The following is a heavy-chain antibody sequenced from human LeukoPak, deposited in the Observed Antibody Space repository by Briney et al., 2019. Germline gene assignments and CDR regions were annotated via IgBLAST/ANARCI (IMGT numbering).Heavy chain of an antibody. CDR2: ISAYNGNT. J-gene: IGHJ4*02. D-gene: IGHD4-17*01. CDR3: ARGRVPDLYGDYAFPPEDY. V-gene: IGHV1-18*04. CDR1: GYTFTSYG. Sequence: ASVKVSCKASGYTFTSYGISWVRQAPGQGLEWMGWISAYNGNTNYAQKLQGRVTMTTDTSTSTAYMELRSLRSDDTAVYYCARGRVPDLYGDYAFPPEDYWGQGTLVTVSS.